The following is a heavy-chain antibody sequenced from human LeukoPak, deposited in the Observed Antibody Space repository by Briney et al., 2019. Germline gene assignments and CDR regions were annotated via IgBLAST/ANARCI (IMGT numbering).Heavy chain of an antibody. CDR2: IIPMFGTA. D-gene: IGHD3-22*01. Sequence: SVKVSCKASGGTFSSYAISWVRQAPGQGLEWMGGIIPMFGTADYAQKFQGRVTITTDESTTTAYVELSSLRSEDTAVYYCARGGNYYDSSGYFGYWGQGTLVTVSS. J-gene: IGHJ4*02. V-gene: IGHV1-69*05. CDR3: ARGGNYYDSSGYFGY. CDR1: GGTFSSYA.